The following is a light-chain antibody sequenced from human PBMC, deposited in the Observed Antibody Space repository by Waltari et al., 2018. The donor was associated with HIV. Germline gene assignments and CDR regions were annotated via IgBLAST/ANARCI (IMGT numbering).Light chain of an antibody. J-gene: IGLJ2*01. CDR2: RNN. Sequence: QSVLTQPPSASGTPGQRVTISCSGSSSNIGNNAVSWYQQFPGTAPKLLFYRNNRGPSGVPDRLCGAKSGTSASLASSGLQSEDEANYYGETLDDNLNGPVFGGGTKLTVL. CDR3: ETLDDNLNGPV. V-gene: IGLV1-44*01. CDR1: SSNIGNNA.